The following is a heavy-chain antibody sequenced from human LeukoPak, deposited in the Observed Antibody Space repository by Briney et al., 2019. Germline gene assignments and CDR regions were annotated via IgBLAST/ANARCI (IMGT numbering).Heavy chain of an antibody. V-gene: IGHV3-43*01. Sequence: GGSLRLSCAASGFTFDGYTMHWVRQAPGKGLEWVSLISWDGGSTYYADSVKGRFTISRDNSKNSLYLQMNSLRTEDTALYYCAKEKEAYSYGYYFDYWAQGTLVTVSS. CDR2: ISWDGGST. CDR1: GFTFDGYT. CDR3: AKEKEAYSYGYYFDY. D-gene: IGHD5-18*01. J-gene: IGHJ4*02.